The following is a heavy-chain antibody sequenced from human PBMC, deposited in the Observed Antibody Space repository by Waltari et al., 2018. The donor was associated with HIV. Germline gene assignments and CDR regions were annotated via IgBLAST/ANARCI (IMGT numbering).Heavy chain of an antibody. CDR3: ARGASIGGWVRNDY. V-gene: IGHV4-39*07. Sequence: QLQLQESGPGPVKPSETLSLTCTVSGGSISSRGSYWGWIRQPPGKGLEWIGTIYYSGSTYYNPSLKSRVTISADTSKNQFSLKLSSVTAADTAVYYCARGASIGGWVRNDYWGQGTLVTVSS. D-gene: IGHD6-6*01. J-gene: IGHJ4*02. CDR2: IYYSGST. CDR1: GGSISSRGSY.